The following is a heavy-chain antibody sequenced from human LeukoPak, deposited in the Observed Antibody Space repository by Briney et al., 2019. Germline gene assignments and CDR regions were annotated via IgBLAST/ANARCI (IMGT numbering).Heavy chain of an antibody. V-gene: IGHV3-30*18. CDR3: AKDLIPGIAAAGTNPPDY. CDR1: GFTFSSYG. CDR2: ITYDGSST. J-gene: IGHJ4*02. D-gene: IGHD6-13*01. Sequence: PGRSLRLSCAASGFTFSSYGMHWVRQAPGKGLEWVAVITYDGSSTYYADSVKGRFTISRDNSKNTLYLQMNSLRTEDTAVYYCAKDLIPGIAAAGTNPPDYWGQGTLVTVSS.